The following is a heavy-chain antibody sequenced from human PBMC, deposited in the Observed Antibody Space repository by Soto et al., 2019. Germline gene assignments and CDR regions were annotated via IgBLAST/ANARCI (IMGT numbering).Heavy chain of an antibody. CDR2: LNNYGNT. D-gene: IGHD1-7*01. Sequence: LSLTCTVSGGSISSYRWSWIRQPAGKGLEWIGRLNNYGNTRYNPSLKSRVTVSVDTSRNQFFLTLRSVTAADSAVYHCGRESGETWDYEASWGQGTPVTVSS. V-gene: IGHV4-4*07. CDR3: GRESGETWDYEAS. CDR1: GGSISSYR. J-gene: IGHJ5*02.